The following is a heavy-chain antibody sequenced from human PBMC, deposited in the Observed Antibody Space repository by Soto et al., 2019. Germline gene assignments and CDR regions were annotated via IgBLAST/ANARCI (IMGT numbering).Heavy chain of an antibody. CDR1: GFSFSDYY. J-gene: IGHJ1*01. Sequence: PGASLRLSCTASGFSFSDYYMSWVRQAPGKGLEWISYISGTGTTTYYADSVKGRFTISRDNAKNSLFLQMNRLRAEDTAVYYCARPPPEQLVGTGGLHWGQGTLVTVSS. D-gene: IGHD6-13*01. CDR3: ARPPPEQLVGTGGLH. V-gene: IGHV3-11*01. CDR2: ISGTGTTT.